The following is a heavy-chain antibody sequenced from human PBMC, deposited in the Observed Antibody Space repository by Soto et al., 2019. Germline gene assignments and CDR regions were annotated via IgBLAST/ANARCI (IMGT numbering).Heavy chain of an antibody. J-gene: IGHJ4*02. D-gene: IGHD3-10*01. CDR3: ARGRGVLLWFGELTTPWYDY. V-gene: IGHV4-34*01. Sequence: PLETLSLTCAVYGGSFSGYYWSWIRQPPGKGLEWIGEINHSGSTNYNPSLKSRVTISVDTSKNQFSLKLSSVTAADTAVYYCARGRGVLLWFGELTTPWYDYWGQGTLVTVSS. CDR1: GGSFSGYY. CDR2: INHSGST.